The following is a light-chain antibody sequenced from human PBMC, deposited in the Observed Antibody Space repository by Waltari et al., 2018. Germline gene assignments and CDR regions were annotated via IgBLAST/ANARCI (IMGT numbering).Light chain of an antibody. V-gene: IGLV1-44*01. Sequence: QSVMTQPPSASGTPGQRVTISCSGSSSNIGTYSVNWYQQLPGTAPKLLIFNSSQPPSGVPGPFPGSKSGPLASLAISGLQSDDGAYYFCGTWDDSLNGPVFGGGTKLTVL. CDR3: GTWDDSLNGPV. J-gene: IGLJ2*01. CDR1: SSNIGTYS. CDR2: NSS.